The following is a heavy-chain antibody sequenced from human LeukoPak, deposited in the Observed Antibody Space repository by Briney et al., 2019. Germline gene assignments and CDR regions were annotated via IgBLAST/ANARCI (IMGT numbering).Heavy chain of an antibody. Sequence: GGYLRISCAASGFTFSSYSLNWVRQAPGAGLEWVSSISSSRRYIYYADSVKGRFTISRDNAKNSLYLQMNSLRAEDTAVYYCAREPPDCIFFKRYTAYGMDVWGQGTTVTVSS. J-gene: IGHJ6*02. V-gene: IGHV3-21*01. CDR2: ISSSRRYI. CDR1: GFTFSSYS. D-gene: IGHD1-14*01. CDR3: AREPPDCIFFKRYTAYGMDV.